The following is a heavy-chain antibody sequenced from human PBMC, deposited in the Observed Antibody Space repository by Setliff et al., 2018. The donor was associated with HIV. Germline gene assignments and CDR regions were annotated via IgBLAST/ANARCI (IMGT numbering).Heavy chain of an antibody. D-gene: IGHD3-16*01. CDR1: GGSINDHY. V-gene: IGHV4-59*11. Sequence: SETLSLTCSLSGGSINDHYFSWIRQSSGKGLEWIGSINYSGRPKYNPSLNSRGTISLDTSKNELSLKLTSVTAADTALYYCARHNVITYGGLFFDYYYYGMDVWAHGTTVTVSS. J-gene: IGHJ6*02. CDR3: ARHNVITYGGLFFDYYYYGMDV. CDR2: INYSGRP.